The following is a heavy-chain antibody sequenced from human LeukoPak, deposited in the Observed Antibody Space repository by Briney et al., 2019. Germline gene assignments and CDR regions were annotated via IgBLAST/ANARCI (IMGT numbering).Heavy chain of an antibody. CDR3: ARHPELYFFDY. CDR2: ISYSGST. V-gene: IGHV4-59*08. J-gene: IGHJ4*02. D-gene: IGHD3-10*01. CDR1: AGSISSYY. Sequence: SETLSLTCTVSAGSISSYYWSWIRQPPRRGLEWIGYISYSGSTNYNHSLKSRVTISADTSKNQVSMTLSSVTAADTAVYYCARHPELYFFDYWGQGTLVTVSS.